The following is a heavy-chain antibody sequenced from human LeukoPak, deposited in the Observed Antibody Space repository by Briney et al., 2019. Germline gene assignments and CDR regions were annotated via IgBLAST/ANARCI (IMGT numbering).Heavy chain of an antibody. CDR2: INPNSGGT. Sequence: AASVKVSCKASGYTFTGYYMHWVRQAPGQGLEWMGWINPNSGGTNYAQNFQGRVTMTRDTSISTAYMELSRLRYDDTAVYYCAREGPPGDTNPHFDYWGQGILVTVSS. J-gene: IGHJ4*02. CDR1: GYTFTGYY. D-gene: IGHD3-10*01. V-gene: IGHV1-2*02. CDR3: AREGPPGDTNPHFDY.